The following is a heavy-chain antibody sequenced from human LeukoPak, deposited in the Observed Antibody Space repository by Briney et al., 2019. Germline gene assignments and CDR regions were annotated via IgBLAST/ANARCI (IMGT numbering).Heavy chain of an antibody. CDR3: ATLTLTGIHGRGWFDY. Sequence: PGGSLRLSCAASGFTFSSYAMTWVRQPPGKGLEWIGTISRNDGSHYNPSLRSRVTMSIDTSKHQISLNLNSVTAADTAIYYCATLTLTGIHGRGWFDYWGQGMLVTVSS. V-gene: IGHV4-38-2*01. D-gene: IGHD3-10*01. CDR1: GFTFSSYA. CDR2: ISRNDGS. J-gene: IGHJ4*02.